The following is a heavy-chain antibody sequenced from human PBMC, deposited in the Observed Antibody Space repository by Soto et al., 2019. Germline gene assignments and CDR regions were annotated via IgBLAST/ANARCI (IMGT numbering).Heavy chain of an antibody. CDR2: IKDGGYT. J-gene: IGHJ4*02. V-gene: IGHV4-34*01. CDR3: ARGQEGVVATH. Sequence: QVQLQQWGAGLLKPSETLSLNCAVNGGSLSGFYWSWIRQPPGKGLEWIGEIKDGGYTNYSPSLKSRATISSDRSNNQFSRRLNSVTAADTGVYYRARGQEGVVATHWDQGALVTVSS. D-gene: IGHD5-12*01. CDR1: GGSLSGFY.